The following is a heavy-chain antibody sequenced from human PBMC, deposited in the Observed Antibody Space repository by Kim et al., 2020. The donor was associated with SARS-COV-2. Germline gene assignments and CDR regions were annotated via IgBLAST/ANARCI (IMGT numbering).Heavy chain of an antibody. Sequence: TPSHKSRVTISVDTSKNQSSLRLSSVTAADTAVYYCASPPFGSGDQGIDYWGQGTLVTVSS. D-gene: IGHD4-17*01. V-gene: IGHV4-39*01. CDR3: ASPPFGSGDQGIDY. J-gene: IGHJ4*02.